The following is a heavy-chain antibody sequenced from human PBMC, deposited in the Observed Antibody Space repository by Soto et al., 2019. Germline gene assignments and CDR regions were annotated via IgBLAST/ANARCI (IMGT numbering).Heavy chain of an antibody. V-gene: IGHV3-21*01. Sequence: PGGSLRLSCAPSGLTFRRFLMNWVLQAPGKELEWVSSISSSSSYIYYADSVKGRFTISRDNAKNSLYLQMNSLRAEDTAVYYCARFGYTDFWSGYSNLDYWGQGTLVTVSS. CDR2: ISSSSSYI. CDR3: ARFGYTDFWSGYSNLDY. CDR1: GLTFRRFL. J-gene: IGHJ4*02. D-gene: IGHD3-3*01.